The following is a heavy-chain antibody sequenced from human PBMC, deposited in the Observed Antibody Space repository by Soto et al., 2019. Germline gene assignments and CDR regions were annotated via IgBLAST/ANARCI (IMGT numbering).Heavy chain of an antibody. CDR1: GGSISSYY. CDR2: IYYSGST. V-gene: IGHV4-59*01. J-gene: IGHJ6*02. D-gene: IGHD4-4*01. CDR3: ERDRTTAWEGGMDV. Sequence: SETLSLTCTVSGGSISSYYWSWIRQPPGKGLEWIGYIYYSGSTNYNPTIKSLVTISVDTSKNQFSLKLSSVTAADTAVYYCERDRTTAWEGGMDVWGQGTTVTVSS.